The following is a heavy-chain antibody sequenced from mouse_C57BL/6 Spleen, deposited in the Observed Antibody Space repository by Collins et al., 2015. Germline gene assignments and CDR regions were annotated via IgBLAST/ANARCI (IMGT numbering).Heavy chain of an antibody. J-gene: IGHJ4*01. CDR3: ARRLSDYAMDY. V-gene: IGHV5-9-1*01. CDR2: ISSGGSYT. D-gene: IGHD3-2*02. Sequence: EVMLVESGGGLVKPGGSLKLSCAASGFTFSSYAMSWVRQTPEKRLEWVATISSGGSYTYYPDSVKGRFTISRDNAKNTLYLQMSSLRSEDTAMYYCARRLSDYAMDYWGQGTSVTVSS. CDR1: GFTFSSYA.